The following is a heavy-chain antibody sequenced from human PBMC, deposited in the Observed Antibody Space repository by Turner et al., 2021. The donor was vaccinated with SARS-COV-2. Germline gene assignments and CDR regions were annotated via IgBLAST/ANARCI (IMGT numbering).Heavy chain of an antibody. D-gene: IGHD6-25*01. CDR2: FSAGGGST. J-gene: IGHJ4*02. Sequence: EVQLVESGGGLVKPGGSLRLSCAASGFTFSSYSMNWVRQAPGKGLEWVSAFSAGGGSTYYADSVKGRFTISRDNSKNTLYLQMNSLRAEDTAVYYCAKVPPSGDYFDYWGQGTLVTVSS. V-gene: IGHV3-23*04. CDR1: GFTFSSYS. CDR3: AKVPPSGDYFDY.